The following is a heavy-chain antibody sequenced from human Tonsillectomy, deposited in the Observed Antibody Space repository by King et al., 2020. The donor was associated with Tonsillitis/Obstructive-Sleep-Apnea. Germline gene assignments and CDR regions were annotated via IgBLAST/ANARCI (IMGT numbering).Heavy chain of an antibody. CDR3: ARARRTFFYSSNFDY. CDR1: GGSFSGYF. V-gene: IGHV4-34*01. Sequence: VQLQQWGAGLLKPSETLSLTCGVYGGSFSGYFWSLIRQPPGKGLEWIGEINHSGSTICNPSLKSRVTISVDTSKNQFSLNLSSVTAADTAVYYCARARRTFFYSSNFDYWGQGTLVTVSS. J-gene: IGHJ4*02. CDR2: INHSGST. D-gene: IGHD2-2*01.